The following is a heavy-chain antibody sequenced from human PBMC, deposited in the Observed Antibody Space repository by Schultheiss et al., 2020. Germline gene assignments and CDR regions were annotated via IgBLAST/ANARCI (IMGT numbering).Heavy chain of an antibody. J-gene: IGHJ4*02. V-gene: IGHV4-28*03. CDR2: IYYSGST. Sequence: SETLSLTCVVSGYSISNNHWWGWIRQPPGKGLEWIGYIYYSGSTYYNPSLKSRVTMSVDTSKNQFSLKLTSVTAVDTAVYYCARDKGSGCADYWGQGTLVTVSS. CDR1: GYSISNNHW. D-gene: IGHD6-19*01. CDR3: ARDKGSGCADY.